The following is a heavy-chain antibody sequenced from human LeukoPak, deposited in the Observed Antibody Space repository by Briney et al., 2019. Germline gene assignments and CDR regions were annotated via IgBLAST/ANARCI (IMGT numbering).Heavy chain of an antibody. V-gene: IGHV3-23*01. J-gene: IGHJ4*02. Sequence: AGSLSLSCAASGFTCSSYAMSWDRQAPGKGLEWVSALSGSGGSTYYADSVKGRFTISRDNSKNTLYLQMNSMRAEDTAVYYCAKGPTYGDYFFDYWGQGTLVTVSS. CDR2: LSGSGGST. CDR1: GFTCSSYA. D-gene: IGHD4-17*01. CDR3: AKGPTYGDYFFDY.